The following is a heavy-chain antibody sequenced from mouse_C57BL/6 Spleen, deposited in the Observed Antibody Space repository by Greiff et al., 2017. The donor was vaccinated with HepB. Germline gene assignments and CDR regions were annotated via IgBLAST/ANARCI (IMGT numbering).Heavy chain of an antibody. D-gene: IGHD3-2*02. CDR3: ARSGYINPPYAMDY. CDR2: INPGSGGT. Sequence: QVQLQQSGAELVRPGTSVKVSCKASGYAFTNYLIEWVKQRPGQGLEWIGVINPGSGGTNYNEKFKGKATLTADKSSSTAYMQLSSLTSEDSAVYFCARSGYINPPYAMDYWGQGPSVTVSS. J-gene: IGHJ4*01. V-gene: IGHV1-54*01. CDR1: GYAFTNYL.